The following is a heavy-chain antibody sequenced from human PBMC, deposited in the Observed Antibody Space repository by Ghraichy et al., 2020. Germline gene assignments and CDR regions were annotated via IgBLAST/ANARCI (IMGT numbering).Heavy chain of an antibody. V-gene: IGHV3-7*01. CDR3: ARDLGSGWYFDY. D-gene: IGHD6-19*01. J-gene: IGHJ4*02. CDR1: GFIFSGYW. Sequence: GESLNISCAASGFIFSGYWMSWVRQAPGKGLEWVANIKKDGNEKYYVDSVKGRFTISRDNAKNSLYLQMNSLRAEDTAVYYCARDLGSGWYFDYWGQGTLVTVSS. CDR2: IKKDGNEK.